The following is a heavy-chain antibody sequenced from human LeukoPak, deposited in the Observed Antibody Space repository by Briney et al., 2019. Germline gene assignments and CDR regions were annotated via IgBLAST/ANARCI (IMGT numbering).Heavy chain of an antibody. J-gene: IGHJ3*02. D-gene: IGHD3-10*01. CDR3: ASSLYYYGSGSYYNDDAFDI. CDR2: IYYSGST. CDR1: GGSISSGGYY. Sequence: KASQTLSLTCTVSGGSISSGGYYWTWIRQPPGKGLEWIGSIYYSGSTYYHPSLKSRVTISVDTSKNQFSLKLSSVTAADTAVYYCASSLYYYGSGSYYNDDAFDIWGQGTMVTVSS. V-gene: IGHV4-39*01.